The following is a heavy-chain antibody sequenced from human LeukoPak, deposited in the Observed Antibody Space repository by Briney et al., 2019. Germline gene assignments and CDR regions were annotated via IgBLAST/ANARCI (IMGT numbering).Heavy chain of an antibody. CDR3: ARGWGPYGSGSYYGY. CDR1: GGSFSGYY. V-gene: IGHV4-34*01. Sequence: SETLSLTCAVYGGSFSGYYWSWIRQPPGKGLEWIGEINHSGSTNYNPSLKSRVTISVDTSKNQFSLKLSSVTAADTAVYYCARGWGPYGSGSYYGYWGQGTLVTVSS. CDR2: INHSGST. J-gene: IGHJ4*02. D-gene: IGHD3-10*01.